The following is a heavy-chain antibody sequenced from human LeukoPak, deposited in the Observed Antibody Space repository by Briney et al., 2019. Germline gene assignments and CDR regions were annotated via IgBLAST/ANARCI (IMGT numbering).Heavy chain of an antibody. V-gene: IGHV4-30-2*01. CDR3: ARTLRYFDSYYFDY. CDR2: IYHSGST. D-gene: IGHD3-9*01. CDR1: GGSISSGGYS. J-gene: IGHJ4*02. Sequence: SETLSLTCAVSGGSISSGGYSWSWLRQPPGRGLEWIGYIYHSGSTYYNPSLKSRVTISVDRSKNQFSLKLSSVTAADTAVYYCARTLRYFDSYYFDYWAREPWSPSP.